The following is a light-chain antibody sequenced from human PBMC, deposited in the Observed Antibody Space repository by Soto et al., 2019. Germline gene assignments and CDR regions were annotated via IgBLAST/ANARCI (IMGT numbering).Light chain of an antibody. J-gene: IGKJ5*01. V-gene: IGKV1-33*01. CDR2: DAS. CDR3: QEYDSLPPT. CDR1: QDIRNY. Sequence: IQMTQSPSSLSASIGDRVTITSEASQDIRNYVNWYRQKPGKEHNLLSYDASNLHPGVPSRFSGSGSGTDFTLTISSLQPEDSATYYCQEYDSLPPTFGQGTRLEIK.